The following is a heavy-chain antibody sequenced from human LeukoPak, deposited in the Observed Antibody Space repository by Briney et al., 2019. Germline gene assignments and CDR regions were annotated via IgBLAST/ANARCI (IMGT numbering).Heavy chain of an antibody. CDR1: GGSLSSSNW. CDR3: ARSLTMVRGVSNYYYYGMDV. V-gene: IGHV4-4*02. CDR2: IYHSGST. Sequence: SGTLSLTCAVSGGSLSSSNWWSGGRQPPGKGLEGIGEIYHSGSTNYNPSLKSRVTISVDKSKNQFSLKLSSVTAADTAVYYCARSLTMVRGVSNYYYYGMDVWGKGTTVTVSS. J-gene: IGHJ6*04. D-gene: IGHD3-10*01.